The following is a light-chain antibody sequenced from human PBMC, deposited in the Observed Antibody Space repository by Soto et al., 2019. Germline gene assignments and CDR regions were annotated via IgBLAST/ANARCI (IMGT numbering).Light chain of an antibody. CDR2: GVS. J-gene: IGKJ4*01. CDR3: QQYASSPLT. V-gene: IGKV3-20*01. CDR1: QKVSSIY. Sequence: EIVLTQSPGTLSLSPGERATLSCRASQKVSSIYLAWYQQKSGQAPRLLIFGVSHRAAGIPDRFSGSGSGTDFTLTISRLEPEDFAVYFCQQYASSPLTFGGGTKVEIK.